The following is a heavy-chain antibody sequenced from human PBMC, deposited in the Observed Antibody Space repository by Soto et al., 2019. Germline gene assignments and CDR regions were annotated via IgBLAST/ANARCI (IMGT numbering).Heavy chain of an antibody. CDR3: ARGRGYSYGLDP. Sequence: SETLSLTCTVSGDSISSNNNYWSWIRQPPGEGLKWIGFISYSGTTSHSPSLKNRVAISLDTSKNQFSLSLSSVTAAGTAVYYCARGRGYSYGLDPWGQGTLVTVS. J-gene: IGHJ5*02. V-gene: IGHV4-30-4*01. CDR2: ISYSGTT. D-gene: IGHD5-18*01. CDR1: GDSISSNNNY.